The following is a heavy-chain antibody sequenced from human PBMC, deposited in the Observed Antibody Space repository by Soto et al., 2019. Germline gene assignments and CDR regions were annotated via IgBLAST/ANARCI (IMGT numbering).Heavy chain of an antibody. D-gene: IGHD5-12*01. Sequence: PSETLSLTCTVSGGSISRYYWSWIRQSPGKGLEWIGYIYNSWSTNYNPSLKSRVTISVDTSKNQFSLKLSSVTAADTAVYYCARGDYFVSAVWFDPWGQGTLVAVSS. CDR3: ARGDYFVSAVWFDP. J-gene: IGHJ5*02. CDR1: GGSISRYY. V-gene: IGHV4-59*01. CDR2: IYNSWST.